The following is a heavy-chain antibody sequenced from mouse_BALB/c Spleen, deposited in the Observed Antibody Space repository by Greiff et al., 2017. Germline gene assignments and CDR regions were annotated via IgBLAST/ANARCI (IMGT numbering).Heavy chain of an antibody. Sequence: EVQVVESGGGLVKPGGSLKLSCAASGFAFSSYDMSWVRQTPEKRLEWVAYISSGGGSTYYPDTVKGRFTISRDNAKNTLYLQMSSLKSEDTAMYYCARGLRGGFDYWGQGTTLTVSS. V-gene: IGHV5-12-1*01. CDR2: ISSGGGST. CDR1: GFAFSSYD. D-gene: IGHD3-1*01. J-gene: IGHJ2*01. CDR3: ARGLRGGFDY.